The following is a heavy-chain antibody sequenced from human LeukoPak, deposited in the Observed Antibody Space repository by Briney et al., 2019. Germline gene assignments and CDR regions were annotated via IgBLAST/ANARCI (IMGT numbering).Heavy chain of an antibody. D-gene: IGHD3-9*01. J-gene: IGHJ4*02. Sequence: GGSLRLSCAASGFTFSSHWMHWVRQAPGKGLVWVSRISPDGSITAYADSVRGRFTVARDNAKNTLFPQMQSLSAEDTAVYYCTKDFDVDSGYWGQGTLVTVSS. CDR1: GFTFSSHW. CDR2: ISPDGSIT. V-gene: IGHV3-74*01. CDR3: TKDFDVDSGY.